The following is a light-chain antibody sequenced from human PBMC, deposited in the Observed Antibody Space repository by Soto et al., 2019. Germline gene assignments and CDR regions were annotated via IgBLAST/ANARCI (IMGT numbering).Light chain of an antibody. CDR1: QSVSSNY. V-gene: IGKV3-20*01. Sequence: ETVLTQSPGTLSLSPGERATLSCRASQSVSSNYLAWYQHSPGQAPRLLIYGASTRATGIPDRFSGSGSGTDVTLTISRLEPEDFAVYYCQQFDRSLPAWTFGQGTKVE. CDR3: QQFDRSLPAWT. J-gene: IGKJ1*01. CDR2: GAS.